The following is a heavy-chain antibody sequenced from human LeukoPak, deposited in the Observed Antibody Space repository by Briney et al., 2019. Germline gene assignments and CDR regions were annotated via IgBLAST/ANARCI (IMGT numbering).Heavy chain of an antibody. CDR1: GFTFSSYW. Sequence: GGSLRLSCAASGFTFSSYWMHWVRQAPGKGLVWVSRINSDGSSTSYADSVKGRFTISRDNAKNTLYLQMNSLRAEDTAVYYCASDDDYGDYFFDYWGQGTLVTVSS. V-gene: IGHV3-74*01. J-gene: IGHJ4*02. CDR3: ASDDDYGDYFFDY. D-gene: IGHD4-17*01. CDR2: INSDGSST.